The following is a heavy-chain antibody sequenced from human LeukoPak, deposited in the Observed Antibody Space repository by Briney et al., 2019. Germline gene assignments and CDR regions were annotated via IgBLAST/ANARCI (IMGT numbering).Heavy chain of an antibody. CDR2: ISSSSSTI. V-gene: IGHV3-48*01. J-gene: IGHJ4*02. CDR1: GFTFSSYS. Sequence: GGSLRLSCAASGFTFSSYSMNWVRQAPGKGLEWVSYISSSSSTIYYADSVKGRFTISRDNAKNSLYLQMNSLRAEDTAVYYCARDLSGSNWTDARYWGQGTLVTVSS. D-gene: IGHD1-1*01. CDR3: ARDLSGSNWTDARY.